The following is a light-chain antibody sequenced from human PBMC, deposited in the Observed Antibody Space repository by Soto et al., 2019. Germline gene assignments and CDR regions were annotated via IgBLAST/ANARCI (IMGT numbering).Light chain of an antibody. Sequence: DIQMTQSPSSLSASVGDRVTITCQASHDISIYLNWYQHKSGKAPRLLIYDASNLETGVPSRFSGSGSWTDFTFTSSSLQPEDIATYYCQQYDNLFTFGPGTKVDIK. J-gene: IGKJ3*01. CDR3: QQYDNLFT. CDR1: HDISIY. CDR2: DAS. V-gene: IGKV1-33*01.